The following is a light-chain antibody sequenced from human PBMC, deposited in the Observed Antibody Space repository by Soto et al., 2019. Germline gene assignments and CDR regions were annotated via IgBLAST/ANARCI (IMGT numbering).Light chain of an antibody. CDR3: QQYYNYPLT. Sequence: DIQMTQSPSTLSGSVGDRVTITCRASQSISNRLAWYQQTPGKAPKLLIFKASTSQSGVSSSFSGSGSGTEFTLTISSLQPGDFATYYCQQYYNYPLTFGQGTKVDIK. V-gene: IGKV1-5*03. CDR1: QSISNR. CDR2: KAS. J-gene: IGKJ1*01.